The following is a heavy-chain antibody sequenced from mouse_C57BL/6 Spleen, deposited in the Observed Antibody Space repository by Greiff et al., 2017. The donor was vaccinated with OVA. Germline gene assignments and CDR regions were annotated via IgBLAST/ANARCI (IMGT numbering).Heavy chain of an antibody. CDR3: ARWYGNYDAMDY. V-gene: IGHV1-82*01. CDR1: GYAFSSSW. Sequence: VKLMESGPELVKPGASVKISCKASGYAFSSSWMNWVKQRPGKGLEWIGRIYPGEGDTNYNGKFKGKATLTADKSSSTAYMQLSSLTSEDSAVYFCARWYGNYDAMDYWGQGTSVTVSS. J-gene: IGHJ4*01. CDR2: IYPGEGDT. D-gene: IGHD2-10*02.